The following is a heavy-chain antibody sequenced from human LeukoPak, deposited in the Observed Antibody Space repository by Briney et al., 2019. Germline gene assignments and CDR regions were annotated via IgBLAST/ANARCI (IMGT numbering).Heavy chain of an antibody. V-gene: IGHV3-9*01. CDR1: GFTFDDYA. Sequence: PGRSLRLSCAASGFTFDDYAMHWVRQAPGKGLEWVSGISWNSGSIGYADSVKGRFTISRDNAKNSLYLQMNSLRAEDTAVYYCARDPPPNIVGAIPFDYWGQGTLVTVSS. CDR3: ARDPPPNIVGAIPFDY. J-gene: IGHJ4*02. D-gene: IGHD1-26*01. CDR2: ISWNSGSI.